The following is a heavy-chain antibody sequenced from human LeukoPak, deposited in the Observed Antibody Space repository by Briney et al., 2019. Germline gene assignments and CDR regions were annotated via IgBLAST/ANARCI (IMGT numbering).Heavy chain of an antibody. CDR2: ISYDGSK. V-gene: IGHV3-30*18. D-gene: IGHD2/OR15-2a*01. Sequence: GGSLRLSCAASGFTFSSYGMHWVRQAPGKGLEWVAVISYDGSKYYADSVKGRFTISRDNSKNTLYLQMNSLRAEDTAVYYCAKGEYYSIDYWGQEPWSPSPQ. CDR1: GFTFSSYG. CDR3: AKGEYYSIDY. J-gene: IGHJ4*01.